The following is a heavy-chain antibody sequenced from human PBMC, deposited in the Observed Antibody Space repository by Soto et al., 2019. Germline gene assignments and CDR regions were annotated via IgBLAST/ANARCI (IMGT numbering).Heavy chain of an antibody. D-gene: IGHD6-19*01. CDR3: ARKYVSGWYYSDAFDI. J-gene: IGHJ3*02. CDR1: GFTVSSNY. CDR2: IYSGGST. Sequence: EVQLVESGGGLVQPGGSLRLSCAASGFTVSSNYMSWVRQAPGKGLEWVSVIYSGGSTYYADSVKGRFTISRDNSKNTRYLQRNSLRAEDTAVYYCARKYVSGWYYSDAFDIWGQGTMVTVSS. V-gene: IGHV3-66*01.